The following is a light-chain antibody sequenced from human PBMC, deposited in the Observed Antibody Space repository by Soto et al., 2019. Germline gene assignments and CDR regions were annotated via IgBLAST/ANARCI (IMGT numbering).Light chain of an antibody. J-gene: IGKJ1*01. CDR3: QQLNAYHSWT. V-gene: IGKV1-9*01. CDR2: GAS. CDR1: QGISSN. Sequence: QLTQSPSSRSASVVGRGTMTVLASQGISSNLAWYQQKPGRAPKLLIFGASTLQSGVPSRFSGSGSGTDFTLTISSLQHEDFATYFCQQLNAYHSWTFGQGTKVDIK.